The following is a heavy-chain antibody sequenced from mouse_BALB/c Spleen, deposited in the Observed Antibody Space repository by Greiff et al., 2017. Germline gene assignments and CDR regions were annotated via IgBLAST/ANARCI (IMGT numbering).Heavy chain of an antibody. Sequence: QVQLKESGPGLVAPSQSLSITCTVSGFSLTSYGVHWVRQPPGKGLEWLGVIWAGGSTNYNSALMSRLSISKDNSKSQVFLKMNSLQTDDTAMYYCARDPLTGSYWGQGTLVTVSA. CDR3: ARDPLTGSY. J-gene: IGHJ3*01. D-gene: IGHD4-1*01. CDR2: IWAGGST. V-gene: IGHV2-9*02. CDR1: GFSLTSYG.